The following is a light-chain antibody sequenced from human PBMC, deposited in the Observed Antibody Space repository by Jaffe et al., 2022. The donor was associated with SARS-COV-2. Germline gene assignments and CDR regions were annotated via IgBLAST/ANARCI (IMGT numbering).Light chain of an antibody. CDR2: DAS. V-gene: IGKV3-15*01. CDR3: QQYDSWPQ. J-gene: IGKJ1*01. Sequence: EILMTQSPAILSVSPGERATLSCRASQSISNDLAWYQQKPGQAPRLLIYDASTRATGIPARFSGRGSGTEFTLTITSLQSEDFAVYYCQQYDSWPQFGQGTKVEIK. CDR1: QSISND.